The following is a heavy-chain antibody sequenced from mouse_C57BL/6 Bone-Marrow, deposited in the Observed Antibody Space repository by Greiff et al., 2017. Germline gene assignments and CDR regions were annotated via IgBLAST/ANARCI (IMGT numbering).Heavy chain of an antibody. D-gene: IGHD2-10*01. CDR2: IYPGDGDT. V-gene: IGHV1-80*01. Sequence: VQLQQSGAELVKPGASVKISCKASGYAFSSYWMNWVKQRPGKGLEWIGQIYPGDGDTNYNGKFKGKATLTADKSSSTAYMQLSSLTSEDSAVYFCARESYRGYFDYWGQGTTLTVSS. J-gene: IGHJ2*01. CDR3: ARESYRGYFDY. CDR1: GYAFSSYW.